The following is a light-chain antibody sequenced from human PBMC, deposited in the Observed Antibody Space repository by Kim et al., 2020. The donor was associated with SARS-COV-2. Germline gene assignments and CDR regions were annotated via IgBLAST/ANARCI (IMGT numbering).Light chain of an antibody. CDR1: QNIFYSSNNKTF. CDR3: QQYFATPYT. CDR2: WAS. V-gene: IGKV4-1*01. Sequence: SATINCKSSQNIFYSSNNKTFLTWYQQKPGQPPKVLIYWASIRESGVPDRFSGSGSATDFTLTISSLQAEDVAVYYCQQYFATPYTFGQGTKLEI. J-gene: IGKJ2*01.